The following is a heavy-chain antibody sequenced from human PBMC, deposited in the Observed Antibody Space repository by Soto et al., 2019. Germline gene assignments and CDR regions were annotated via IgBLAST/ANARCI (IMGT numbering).Heavy chain of an antibody. CDR1: GYTFTSYY. CDR2: IDPSGGST. Sequence: ASVKVSCKASGYTFTSYYMHWVRQAPGQGLEWMGIIDPSGGSTRYAQKFQGRVTMTRDTSTSTVYMELSSLRSEDTAVYYCARGLIYDSSGYYFDYWGQGTLVTVSS. V-gene: IGHV1-46*01. J-gene: IGHJ4*02. D-gene: IGHD3-22*01. CDR3: ARGLIYDSSGYYFDY.